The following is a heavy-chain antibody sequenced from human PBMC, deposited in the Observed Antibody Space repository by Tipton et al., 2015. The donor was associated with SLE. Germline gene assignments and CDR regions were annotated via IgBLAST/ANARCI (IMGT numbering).Heavy chain of an antibody. CDR3: ASGGPNFDY. V-gene: IGHV4-59*12. CDR2: IHYSGST. J-gene: IGHJ4*02. Sequence: VSGFTFSSYEMNWVRQPPGKGLEWIGSIHYSGSTYNNSSLKGRVSISVDTSKNQLSLNLTSVTAADTAVYYCASGGPNFDYWGQGTLVTVSS. CDR1: GFTFSSYE.